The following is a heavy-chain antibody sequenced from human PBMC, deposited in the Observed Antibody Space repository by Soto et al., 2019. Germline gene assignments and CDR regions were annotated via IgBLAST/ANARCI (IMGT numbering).Heavy chain of an antibody. CDR3: ARAHGSGWGAFDI. CDR2: IYHSGST. J-gene: IGHJ3*02. Sequence: QLQLQESGSGLVKPSQTLSLTCAVSGGSISSGGYSWSWIRQPPGKGLEWIGYIYHSGSTYYNPSLKSRVTISVDRSKNQFSLKQSSVTAADTAVYYCARAHGSGWGAFDIWGQGTMVTVSS. V-gene: IGHV4-30-2*01. D-gene: IGHD3-10*01. CDR1: GGSISSGGYS.